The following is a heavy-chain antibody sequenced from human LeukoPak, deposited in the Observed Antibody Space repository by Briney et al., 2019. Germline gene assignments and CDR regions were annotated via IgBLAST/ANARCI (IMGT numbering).Heavy chain of an antibody. D-gene: IGHD3-10*01. J-gene: IGHJ4*02. CDR3: ATYGSGSYYRKAFDY. CDR1: GFTFSSYA. Sequence: GGSLRLSCAASGFTFSSYAMSWVRQAPGKGLEWVSSITISGATTYYADSVKGRLTISRDNSKTTLYLQMNSLRAEDTAVYDCATYGSGSYYRKAFDYWGQGTLVTVSS. V-gene: IGHV3-23*01. CDR2: ITISGATT.